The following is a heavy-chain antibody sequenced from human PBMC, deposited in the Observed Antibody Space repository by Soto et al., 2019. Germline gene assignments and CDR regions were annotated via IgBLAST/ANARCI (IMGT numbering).Heavy chain of an antibody. CDR2: IHTSGSI. J-gene: IGHJ5*02. V-gene: IGHV4-4*07. D-gene: IGHD2-15*01. CDR1: GGSISNYY. Sequence: PSETLSRTCTVSGGSISNYYWSWIRQPAGKGLEWLGRIHTSGSINYSSSLQSRVTMSLDTSKNQFSLKLSSVTAADTAVYYCARDLHCSGGSCSYNVFDPWGQGTLVTVSS. CDR3: ARDLHCSGGSCSYNVFDP.